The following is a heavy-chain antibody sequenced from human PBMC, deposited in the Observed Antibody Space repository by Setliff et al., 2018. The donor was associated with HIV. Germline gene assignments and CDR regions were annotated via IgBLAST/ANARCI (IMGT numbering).Heavy chain of an antibody. Sequence: SETLSLTCTVSGGSIKSSSYYWGWIRQPPGKGLEWIGSIYYSGNTYYNPSLKSRVTISTDTSRNQFSLRLSSATAADTAVYYCARGAIAAAGDFDYWGQGTLVTVS. J-gene: IGHJ4*02. CDR3: ARGAIAAAGDFDY. CDR1: GGSIKSSSYY. V-gene: IGHV4-39*07. CDR2: IYYSGNT. D-gene: IGHD6-13*01.